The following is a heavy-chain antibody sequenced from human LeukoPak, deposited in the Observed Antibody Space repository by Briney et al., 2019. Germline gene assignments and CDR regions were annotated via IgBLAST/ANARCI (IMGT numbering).Heavy chain of an antibody. Sequence: GGSLRLSCAASGFTFSSYWMSWVRQAPGKGLEWVANIKQDESEKYYVDSVKGRFTISRDNAKNTLYLQMNSLRAEDTAVYYCAKDSWLRAPPDYWAREPWSPSPQ. D-gene: IGHD5-12*01. V-gene: IGHV3-7*03. CDR2: IKQDESEK. J-gene: IGHJ4*02. CDR1: GFTFSSYW. CDR3: AKDSWLRAPPDY.